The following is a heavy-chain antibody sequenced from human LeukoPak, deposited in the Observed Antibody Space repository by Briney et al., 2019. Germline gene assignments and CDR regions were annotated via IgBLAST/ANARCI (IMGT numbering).Heavy chain of an antibody. J-gene: IGHJ4*02. CDR2: ISSGATTM. V-gene: IGHV3-48*03. CDR3: ALLAVARDFDY. Sequence: GGSLRLSCAASVSMFSSFKMYWVRQAPGKGLEWVAYISSGATTMYYADSVKGRFTISRDDAKNSLFLQMNSLRAEDTAVDYCALLAVARDFDYWGQGALVTVSS. D-gene: IGHD6-19*01. CDR1: VSMFSSFK.